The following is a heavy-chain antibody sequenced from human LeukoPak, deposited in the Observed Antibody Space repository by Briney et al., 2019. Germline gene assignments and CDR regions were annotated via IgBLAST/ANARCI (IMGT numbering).Heavy chain of an antibody. CDR2: ISSSSYI. V-gene: IGHV3-21*01. CDR3: ARGDYYDFWSGYFENYYYYCMDV. Sequence: GGSLRLSCAASGFTFSSYSMNWVRQAPGKGLEWVSSISSSSYIYYADSVKGRFTISRDNAKNSLYLQMNSLRAEDTAVYYCARGDYYDFWSGYFENYYYYCMDVWGQGTTVTVSS. D-gene: IGHD3-3*01. J-gene: IGHJ6*02. CDR1: GFTFSSYS.